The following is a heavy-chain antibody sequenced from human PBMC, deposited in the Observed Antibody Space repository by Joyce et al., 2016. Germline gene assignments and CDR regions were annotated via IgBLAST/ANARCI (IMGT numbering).Heavy chain of an antibody. V-gene: IGHV4-38-2*01. CDR2: FYHSGST. Sequence: QVQLQESGPGLVRTSETLSLTCAISNYSISSRHYWGWIRQSPLKGLEWIGAFYHSGSTYYTPSLKGRVSISVDTSKNQFSLKLNSVTAADTAVYFCAISPPSGRRIYWGQGVLVTVSS. J-gene: IGHJ4*02. D-gene: IGHD3-3*01. CDR3: AISPPSGRRIY. CDR1: NYSISSRHY.